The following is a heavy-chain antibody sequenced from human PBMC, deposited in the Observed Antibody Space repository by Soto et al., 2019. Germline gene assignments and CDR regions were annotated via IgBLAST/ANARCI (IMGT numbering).Heavy chain of an antibody. CDR2: ISYHGDKR. V-gene: IGHV3-30-3*01. Sequence: GGSLRLSCAASGFTFNMYAMHWVRQAPGKGLDWVAVISYHGDKRYYSDSVKGRFTISRDNSKDTLDLQMNSLTPEDTALYYCARGGEGELLGDGADHWGQGTLVTVSS. CDR3: ARGGEGELLGDGADH. D-gene: IGHD3-16*01. CDR1: GFTFNMYA. J-gene: IGHJ4*02.